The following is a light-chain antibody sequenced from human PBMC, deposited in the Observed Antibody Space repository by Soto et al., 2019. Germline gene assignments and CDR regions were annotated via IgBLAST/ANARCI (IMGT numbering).Light chain of an antibody. CDR2: LGS. CDR3: MQPLQSWT. V-gene: IGKV2-28*01. Sequence: DIVMTQSPLSLPVTPGEPASISCRSSQSLLHSNGYNYLDWYLQKPGQSPQLLIYLGSNRASGVPDRFSGSGPGTDFTLKISRVEAEDVGVYYCMQPLQSWTFGQGTKVDNK. J-gene: IGKJ1*01. CDR1: QSLLHSNGYNY.